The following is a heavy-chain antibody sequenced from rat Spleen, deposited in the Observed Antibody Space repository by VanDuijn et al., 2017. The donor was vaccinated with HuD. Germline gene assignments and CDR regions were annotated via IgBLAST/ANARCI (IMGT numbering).Heavy chain of an antibody. CDR1: GFVFSFFP. Sequence: EVRLVESGGGLVQPGRSMQLSCAASGFVFSFFPMAWVRQAPTRGLEWVATVSTRGDITYYRDSVKGRFTVSRDNAKSTLFLQMDSLRSEDTANYYCVRQGNPGTGFAYWGQGTLVTVSS. D-gene: IGHD1-4*01. CDR2: VSTRGDIT. CDR3: VRQGNPGTGFAY. V-gene: IGHV5-46*01. J-gene: IGHJ3*01.